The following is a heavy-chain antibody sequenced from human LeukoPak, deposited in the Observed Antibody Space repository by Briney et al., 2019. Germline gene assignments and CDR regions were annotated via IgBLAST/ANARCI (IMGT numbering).Heavy chain of an antibody. Sequence: SETLSLTCAVYGGSFSGYYWSWIRQPPGKELEWIGEINHSGSTNYNPSLKSRVTISVDTSKNQFSLKLSSVTAADTAVYYCAREQLVIGWFDPWGQGTLVTVSS. CDR3: AREQLVIGWFDP. D-gene: IGHD6-13*01. CDR2: INHSGST. V-gene: IGHV4-34*01. J-gene: IGHJ5*02. CDR1: GGSFSGYY.